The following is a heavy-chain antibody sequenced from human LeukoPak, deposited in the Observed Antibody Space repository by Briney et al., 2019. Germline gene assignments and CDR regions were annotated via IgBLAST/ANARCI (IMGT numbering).Heavy chain of an antibody. CDR2: ISHDGSNK. V-gene: IGHV3-30-3*01. Sequence: GRSLRLSCAASGFTFSSYAMHWVRQAPGKGLEWVAVISHDGSNKYYADSVKGRFTISRDNSKNTLYLQMNSLRAEDTAVYYCARDLLPGRYDSSGYYLPHYWGQGTLVTVSS. CDR3: ARDLLPGRYDSSGYYLPHY. J-gene: IGHJ4*02. CDR1: GFTFSSYA. D-gene: IGHD3-22*01.